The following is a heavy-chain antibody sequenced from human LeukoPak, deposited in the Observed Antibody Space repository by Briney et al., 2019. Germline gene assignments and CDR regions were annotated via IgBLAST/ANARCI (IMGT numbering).Heavy chain of an antibody. CDR2: IKLDGSEK. J-gene: IGHJ4*02. Sequence: GGSLRLSCSASGFTFSSYAMSWVRQAPGKGLEWVANIKLDGSEKNYVDSVKGRFTISRDNTKNSLYLQMNSLRAEDTAVFYCARDQYDTWSRRGNFDSWGQGTLVIVSS. CDR1: GFTFSSYA. V-gene: IGHV3-7*03. CDR3: ARDQYDTWSRRGNFDS. D-gene: IGHD3-3*01.